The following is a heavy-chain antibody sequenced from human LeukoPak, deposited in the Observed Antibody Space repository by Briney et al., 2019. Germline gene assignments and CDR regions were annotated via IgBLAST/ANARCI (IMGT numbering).Heavy chain of an antibody. J-gene: IGHJ6*02. D-gene: IGHD3-22*01. V-gene: IGHV3-23*01. CDR1: GFTFSSYA. CDR2: ISGSGGST. Sequence: GGSLRLSCAASGFTFSSYAMSWFRQAPGKGLEWVSAISGSGGSTYYADSVKGRFTISRDNSKNTLYLQMNSLRAEDTAVYYCAKPYTNYDSSGYYYLYYYYGMDVWGQGTTVTVSS. CDR3: AKPYTNYDSSGYYYLYYYYGMDV.